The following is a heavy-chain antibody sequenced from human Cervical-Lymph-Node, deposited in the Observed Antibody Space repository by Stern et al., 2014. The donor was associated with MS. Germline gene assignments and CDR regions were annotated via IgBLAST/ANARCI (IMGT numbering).Heavy chain of an antibody. J-gene: IGHJ4*02. CDR3: ARLDYGHIGG. CDR1: GFTFTSYW. D-gene: IGHD4-17*01. Sequence: EVQLVESGGGLVQTGGSLRLSCASSGFTFTSYWMSWVRQATGKGLEWVANIKQDGSERYYLDSVKGRFTISRDNAKNSLFLQMNSLRAEDTAVYYCARLDYGHIGGWGQGSLVTVSS. CDR2: IKQDGSER. V-gene: IGHV3-7*01.